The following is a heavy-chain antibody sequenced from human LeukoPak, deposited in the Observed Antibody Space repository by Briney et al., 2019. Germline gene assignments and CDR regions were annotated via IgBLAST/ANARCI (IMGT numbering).Heavy chain of an antibody. CDR1: GYTFTSYG. Sequence: ASVKVSCKASGYTFTSYGISWVRQAPGQGLEWMGWISGYNGNTNYAQKLQGRVTMTTDTSTSTAYMELRSLRSDDTAVYYCARYCGGDCPHAFDIWGQGTMVTVS. D-gene: IGHD2-21*02. CDR2: ISGYNGNT. V-gene: IGHV1-18*01. J-gene: IGHJ3*02. CDR3: ARYCGGDCPHAFDI.